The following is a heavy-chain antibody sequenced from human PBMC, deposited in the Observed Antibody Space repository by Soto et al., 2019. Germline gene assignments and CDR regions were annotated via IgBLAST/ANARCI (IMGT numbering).Heavy chain of an antibody. D-gene: IGHD5-12*01. CDR3: ARIREGYNLVADY. J-gene: IGHJ4*01. V-gene: IGHV3-74*01. CDR2: TNGDGSTT. Sequence: EVQLVESGGGLVQPGGSLRLSCAASGFIFSGYWMNWVRQAPGRGLVWVSRTNGDGSTTSYADSVKGRFTISRDNAKNTLYLQMNRLRADDTAVYYCARIREGYNLVADYWGRGTLVTVSS. CDR1: GFIFSGYW.